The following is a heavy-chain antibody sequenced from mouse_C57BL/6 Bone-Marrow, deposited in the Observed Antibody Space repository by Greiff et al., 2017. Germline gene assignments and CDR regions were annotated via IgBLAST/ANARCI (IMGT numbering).Heavy chain of an antibody. D-gene: IGHD2-4*01. CDR3: AKKAYDYDGSYAMDY. J-gene: IGHJ4*01. CDR1: GFSLTSYG. Sequence: VKLVESGPGLVQPSQSLSITCTVSGFSLTSYGVHWVRQSPGKGLEWLGVIWRGGSTDYNAAFMSRLSITKDNSKSQVFFKMNSLQADDTAIYYCAKKAYDYDGSYAMDYWGQGTSVTVSS. V-gene: IGHV2-5*01. CDR2: IWRGGST.